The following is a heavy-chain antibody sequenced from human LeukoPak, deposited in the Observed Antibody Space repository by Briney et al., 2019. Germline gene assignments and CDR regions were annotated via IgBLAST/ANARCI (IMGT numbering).Heavy chain of an antibody. Sequence: QSGGSLRLSCAASGFTFSSYAMSWVRQAPGKGLEWVSAISGSGGSTYYADSVKGRFTISRDNSKNTLYLQMNSLRAEDTAVYYCAKDKVGATRYNWFDPWGQGTLVTVSS. CDR2: ISGSGGST. V-gene: IGHV3-23*01. CDR3: AKDKVGATRYNWFDP. D-gene: IGHD1-26*01. J-gene: IGHJ5*02. CDR1: GFTFSSYA.